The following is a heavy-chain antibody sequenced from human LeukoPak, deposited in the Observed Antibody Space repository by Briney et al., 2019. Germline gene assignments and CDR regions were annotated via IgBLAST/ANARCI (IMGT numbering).Heavy chain of an antibody. CDR3: ARGGGWTAWFDP. CDR2: ISGSGGST. Sequence: GGSLRLSCAASGFTVSSNYMSWVRQAPGKGLEWVSAISGSGGSTYYADSVKGRFTISRDNSKNRLYFKMNSLRAEDTAVYYCARGGGWTAWFDPWGQGTLVTVSS. D-gene: IGHD3-16*01. CDR1: GFTVSSNY. V-gene: IGHV3-66*01. J-gene: IGHJ5*02.